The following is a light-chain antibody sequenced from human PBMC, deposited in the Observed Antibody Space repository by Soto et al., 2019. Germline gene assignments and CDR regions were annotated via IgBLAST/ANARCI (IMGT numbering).Light chain of an antibody. CDR3: TSWPTSTTMI. J-gene: IGLJ2*01. Sequence: QSALTQPASVSGSPGQSMTISCTGTSSDIGAYNYVSWYQQHPGKAPKLMIYDVNIRPSGVSNRFSGSKSGNTASLTISGLEAEDEADYYCTSWPTSTTMIFGGGTKVTVL. V-gene: IGLV2-14*03. CDR2: DVN. CDR1: SSDIGAYNY.